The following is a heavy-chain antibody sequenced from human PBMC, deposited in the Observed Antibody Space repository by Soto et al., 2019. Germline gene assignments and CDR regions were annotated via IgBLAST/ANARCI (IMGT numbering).Heavy chain of an antibody. J-gene: IGHJ4*02. CDR1: GGSFSGYH. CDR2: INHSGST. V-gene: IGHV4-34*01. CDR3: ARGPGSGSYYRTYYFDY. Sequence: QVQLQQWGAGLLKPSETLSLTCAVYGGSFSGYHWSWIRQPPGKGLEWIGEINHSGSTNYNPSLKSRVTISVDPSKQQFSLTLSYVTAADTAVYYCARGPGSGSYYRTYYFDYWGQGTLVTVSS. D-gene: IGHD1-26*01.